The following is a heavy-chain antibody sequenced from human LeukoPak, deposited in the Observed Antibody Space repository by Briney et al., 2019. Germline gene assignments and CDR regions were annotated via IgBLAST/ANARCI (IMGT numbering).Heavy chain of an antibody. CDR3: AKDFGSGWYVGY. J-gene: IGHJ4*02. CDR2: ISSSGSTI. CDR1: GFTFSSYE. Sequence: GASLRLSCAASGFTFSSYEMNWVRQAPEKGLEWVSYISSSGSTIYYADSVKGRFTISRDNSKNTLYLQMNSLRAEDTAVYYSAKDFGSGWYVGYWGQGTLVTVSS. V-gene: IGHV3-48*03. D-gene: IGHD6-19*01.